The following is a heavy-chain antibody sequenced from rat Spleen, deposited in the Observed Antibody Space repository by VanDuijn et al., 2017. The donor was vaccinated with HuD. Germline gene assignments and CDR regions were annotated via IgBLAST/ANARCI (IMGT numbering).Heavy chain of an antibody. V-gene: IGHV2S12*01. J-gene: IGHJ4*01. D-gene: IGHD1-5*01. Sequence: QVQVKESGPGLVQPSQTLSLTCTVSGFSLTSNGVSWVRQPPGKGLEWIAAISSGGSTYYNSALKSRLSISRDTSKSQVFLKMNSLQTEDTAIYFCTRAGKYRYNEGVMDAWGQGASVTVSS. CDR1: GFSLTSNG. CDR2: ISSGGST. CDR3: TRAGKYRYNEGVMDA.